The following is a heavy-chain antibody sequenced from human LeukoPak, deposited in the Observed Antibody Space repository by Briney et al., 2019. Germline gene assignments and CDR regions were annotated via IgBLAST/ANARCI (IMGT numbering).Heavy chain of an antibody. CDR2: IKQDGSEK. CDR1: GFTFSSYW. J-gene: IGHJ6*03. CDR3: ARDRPSYTWNYLAYYYYYYMDV. D-gene: IGHD1-7*01. Sequence: QPGGSLRLSCAASGFTFSSYWMSWVRQAPGKGLEWVANIKQDGSEKYYVDSVKGRFTISRDNAKNSLYLQMNSLRAEDTAVYYCARDRPSYTWNYLAYYYYYYMDVWGKGTTVTVSS. V-gene: IGHV3-7*01.